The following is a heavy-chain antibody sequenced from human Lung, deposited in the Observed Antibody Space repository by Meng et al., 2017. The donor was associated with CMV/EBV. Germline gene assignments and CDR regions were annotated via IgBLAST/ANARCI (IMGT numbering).Heavy chain of an antibody. J-gene: IGHJ4*02. D-gene: IGHD6-6*01. CDR1: GFTFSSFD. CDR2: VSDTHGDT. V-gene: IGHV3-23*01. Sequence: GGSLRLSCAASGFTFSSFDMSWVRQAPGKGLEWVSTVSDTHGDTYYADSVKGRFTISRDNSKSTLYLQMNSLRADDTARYYCARLAARGYWGQGTLVTSPQ. CDR3: ARLAARGY.